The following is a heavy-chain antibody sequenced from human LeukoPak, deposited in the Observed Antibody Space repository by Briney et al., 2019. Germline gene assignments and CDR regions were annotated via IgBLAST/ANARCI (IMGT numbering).Heavy chain of an antibody. Sequence: ASVKVSCKASGYTFTGYYMHWVRQAPGQGLEWMGWINPNIGGTNYAQKFQGRVTMTRDTSISTAYMELSRLRSDDTAVYYCARDDGISSNFDYWGQGTLVTASS. J-gene: IGHJ4*02. CDR2: INPNIGGT. CDR1: GYTFTGYY. D-gene: IGHD2-2*01. CDR3: ARDDGISSNFDY. V-gene: IGHV1-2*02.